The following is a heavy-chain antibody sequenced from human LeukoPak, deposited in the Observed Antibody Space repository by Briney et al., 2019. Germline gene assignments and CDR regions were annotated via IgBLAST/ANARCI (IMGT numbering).Heavy chain of an antibody. V-gene: IGHV1-46*01. J-gene: IGHJ5*02. CDR2: INPLRGIT. CDR1: GYTFTSYG. Sequence: GASVKVSCKASGYTFTSYGISWVRQAPGLGLEWMGIINPLRGITIYAQKFQGRVTMTSDTSTNTVYMELSSLISEDTAVYYCTRTIGYRPVAGLKEKWFDPWGQGTLVTVSS. CDR3: TRTIGYRPVAGLKEKWFDP. D-gene: IGHD6-19*01.